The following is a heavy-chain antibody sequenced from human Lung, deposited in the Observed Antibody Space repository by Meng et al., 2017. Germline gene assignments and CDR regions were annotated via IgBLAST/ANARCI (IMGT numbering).Heavy chain of an antibody. J-gene: IGHJ4*02. CDR2: FDPEDDET. CDR3: ATIEEYDSSGFGLDY. D-gene: IGHD3-22*01. CDR1: GYTRTELS. Sequence: QVQLAQSGAEVKKPGASVKVSCKVSGYTRTELSMHWVRQAPGKGLEWMGGFDPEDDETLYAQKFQGRVTMTEDTSTDTAYMELSSLRSEDTAVYYCATIEEYDSSGFGLDYWGQGTLVTVSS. V-gene: IGHV1-24*01.